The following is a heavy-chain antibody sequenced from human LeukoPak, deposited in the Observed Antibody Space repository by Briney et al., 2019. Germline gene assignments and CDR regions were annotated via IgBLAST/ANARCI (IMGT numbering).Heavy chain of an antibody. CDR2: INPYSGST. J-gene: IGHJ4*02. V-gene: IGHV1-46*01. CDR1: GYTFTNYY. D-gene: IGHD1-1*01. Sequence: ASVKVSCKASGYTFTNYYIHWVRQAPGQGLEWMGIINPYSGSTDYVQKFQGRVTMTRDTSTSTVYMELSSLRSEDTAVYYCARSRTGCDYWGQGTLVTVSS. CDR3: ARSRTGCDY.